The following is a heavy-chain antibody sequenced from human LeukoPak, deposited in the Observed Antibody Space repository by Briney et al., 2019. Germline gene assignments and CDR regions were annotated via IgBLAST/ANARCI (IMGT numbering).Heavy chain of an antibody. CDR1: GGSISSGDYY. CDR3: ARVLTVNWFDP. V-gene: IGHV4-30-4*08. Sequence: SQTLSLTCTVSGGSISSGDYYWSWIRQPPGKGLEWIGYIYYSGSTYYNPSLKSRVTISVDTSKSQFSLKLSSVTAADTAVYYCARVLTVNWFDPWGQGTLVTVSS. D-gene: IGHD3-9*01. J-gene: IGHJ5*02. CDR2: IYYSGST.